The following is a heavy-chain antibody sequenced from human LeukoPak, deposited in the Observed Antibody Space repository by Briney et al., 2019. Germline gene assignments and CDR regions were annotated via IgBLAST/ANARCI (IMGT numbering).Heavy chain of an antibody. CDR3: AIPPLSGTGSSRLLAGIDV. CDR1: GFSFSTYG. CDR2: ITGSGDNT. Sequence: GGSLRLSCVASGFSFSTYGMSWVRQAPGKGLEWVSAITGSGDNTFYADSVKGRFTISRDNAKNSLYLQMNSLRAEDTAVYYCAIPPLSGTGSSRLLAGIDVWGQGTTVTVSS. D-gene: IGHD3-10*01. V-gene: IGHV3-23*01. J-gene: IGHJ6*02.